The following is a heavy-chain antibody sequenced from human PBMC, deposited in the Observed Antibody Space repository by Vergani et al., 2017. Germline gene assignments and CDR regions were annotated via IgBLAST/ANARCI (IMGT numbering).Heavy chain of an antibody. V-gene: IGHV3-48*04. D-gene: IGHD1-26*01. CDR1: GFTFRNYA. CDR3: ARGHPVGSY. J-gene: IGHJ4*02. Sequence: EVQLVESGGGLVQPGGSLRLSCAASGFTFRNYAMTWVRQAPGKGLEWVSIISNNGGTTYYADSVKGRFTISRDNAKSSLYLQMNSLRVADTAVYYCARGHPVGSYWGQGTLVTVSS. CDR2: ISNNGGTT.